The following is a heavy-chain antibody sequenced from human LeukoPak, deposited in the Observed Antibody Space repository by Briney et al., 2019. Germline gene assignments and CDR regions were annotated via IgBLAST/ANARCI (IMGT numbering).Heavy chain of an antibody. J-gene: IGHJ5*01. D-gene: IGHD3-10*01. Sequence: SETLSLTCSVSGGSISSGRYYWSWIRQPAGKGLEWIGRIYTRGSTNYNPSLKSRVTMSVDTSKNQFSLKLSSVTAADTAVYYCATDGMVRGPDAWFDSWGQGTLVTVSS. CDR3: ATDGMVRGPDAWFDS. V-gene: IGHV4-61*02. CDR1: GGSISSGRYY. CDR2: IYTRGST.